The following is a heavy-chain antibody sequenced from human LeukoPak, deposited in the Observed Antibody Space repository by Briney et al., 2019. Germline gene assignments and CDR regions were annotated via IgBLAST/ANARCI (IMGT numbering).Heavy chain of an antibody. CDR3: ARVGSYGGITFDY. Sequence: SVKVSCKASGGTFSSYAISWVRQAPGQGLERMGGIIPIFGTANYAQKFQGRVTITADESTSTAYMELSSLRSEDTAVYYCARVGSYGGITFDYWGQGTLVTVSS. D-gene: IGHD4-23*01. V-gene: IGHV1-69*13. J-gene: IGHJ4*02. CDR2: IIPIFGTA. CDR1: GGTFSSYA.